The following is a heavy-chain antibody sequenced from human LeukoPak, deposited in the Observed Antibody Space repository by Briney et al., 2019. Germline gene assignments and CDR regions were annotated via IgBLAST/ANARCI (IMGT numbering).Heavy chain of an antibody. V-gene: IGHV4-38-2*02. CDR3: ATGIAVYDY. J-gene: IGHJ4*02. CDR1: GYSISSGYY. D-gene: IGHD1-1*01. Sequence: PSETLSLTCTVSGYSISSGYYWGWIRQPPGKGLEWIGSIHHSGSTYYNPSLKSRVTISVDTSKNQFSLKLSSVTAADTAVYYCATGIAVYDYWGQGILVTVSS. CDR2: IHHSGST.